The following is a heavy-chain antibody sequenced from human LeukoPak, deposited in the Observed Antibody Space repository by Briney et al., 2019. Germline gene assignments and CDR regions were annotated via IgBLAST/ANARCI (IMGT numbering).Heavy chain of an antibody. J-gene: IGHJ4*02. V-gene: IGHV3-74*01. D-gene: IGHD3-22*01. CDR2: INVEGNYI. Sequence: PGKSLRLSCAASGFTVSRYWMHWVRQAPGKGLMWVARINVEGNYIDYAESVKGRFTISRDSAMNTLYLQMNSVRAEDTAVYSCARDLTGPYDHWGQGTLVTVSS. CDR3: ARDLTGPYDH. CDR1: GFTVSRYW.